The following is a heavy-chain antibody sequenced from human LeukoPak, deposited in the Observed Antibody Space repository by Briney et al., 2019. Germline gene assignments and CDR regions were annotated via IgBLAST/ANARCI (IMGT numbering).Heavy chain of an antibody. CDR3: AKEDCSGGSCYSPPS. J-gene: IGHJ4*02. D-gene: IGHD2-15*01. CDR2: ISGSGGAT. CDR1: GFTFSSYA. Sequence: GGSLRLSCAASGFTFSSYAMSWVRQAPGKGLEWVSGISGSGGATYSADSVKGRFTISRDNSKNTLYLQMNSLRAEDTAVYYSAKEDCSGGSCYSPPSWGQGTLVTVSS. V-gene: IGHV3-23*01.